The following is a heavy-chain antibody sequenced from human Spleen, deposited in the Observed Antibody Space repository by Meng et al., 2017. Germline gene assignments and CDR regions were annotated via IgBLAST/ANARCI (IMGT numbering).Heavy chain of an antibody. CDR1: GFTFSTYW. J-gene: IGHJ4*02. V-gene: IGHV3-74*01. D-gene: IGHD5-24*01. CDR2: INPGGRTT. CDR3: ARDFTEGYNDFDS. Sequence: EVQLVESGGDLVQPGGSLRLSCAASGFTFSTYWMHWVRQAPGKGPVWVSRINPGGRTTNYADSVRGRFTISRDNAKDTLYLQMNSLRAEDTAVYYCARDFTEGYNDFDSWGQGTLVTVSS.